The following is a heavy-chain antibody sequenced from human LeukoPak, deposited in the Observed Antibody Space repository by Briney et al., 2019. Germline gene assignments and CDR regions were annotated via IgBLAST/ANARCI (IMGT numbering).Heavy chain of an antibody. CDR1: GYTLTELS. V-gene: IGHV1-24*01. D-gene: IGHD3-22*01. J-gene: IGHJ4*02. Sequence: ASVKVSCKVSGYTLTELSMHLVRQAPGKGLEWMGGFDPEDGETIYAQKFQGRVTMTEDTSTDTAYMELSSLRSEDTAVYYCATSGSGYYYEFDYWGQGTLVTVSS. CDR2: FDPEDGET. CDR3: ATSGSGYYYEFDY.